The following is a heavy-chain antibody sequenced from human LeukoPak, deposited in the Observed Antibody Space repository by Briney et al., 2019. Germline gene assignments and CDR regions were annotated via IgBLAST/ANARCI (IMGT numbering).Heavy chain of an antibody. D-gene: IGHD2-2*01. Sequence: SETLSLTCTVSGYSISSGYYWSWIRQPPGKGLEWIGEINHSGSTNYNPSLKSRVTISVDTSKNQFSLKLSSVTAADTAVYYCARHIAHIVVPAAMRTNWFDPWGQGTLVTVSS. V-gene: IGHV4-38-2*02. CDR2: INHSGST. CDR3: ARHIAHIVVPAAMRTNWFDP. CDR1: GYSISSGYY. J-gene: IGHJ5*02.